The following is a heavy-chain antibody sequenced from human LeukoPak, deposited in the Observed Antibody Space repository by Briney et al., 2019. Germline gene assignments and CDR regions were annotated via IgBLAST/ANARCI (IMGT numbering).Heavy chain of an antibody. Sequence: GGSLRLSCAASGFTFSSYWMSWVRQAPGKGLEWVAHIKQDGSEKYYVDSVRRRFTISRDNTKNSQYLQMNRLRADGTAVKYCVGSEKGGFPITRENTKTSLYLQMTSLRAEDTAMYYCARVQAYYDFWSGYYYYYYYMDVWGKGTTVTVSS. CDR1: GFTFSSYW. J-gene: IGHJ6*03. V-gene: IGHV3-7*01. D-gene: IGHD3-3*01. CDR2: IKQDGSEK. CDR3: VGSEKGGFPITRENTKTSLYLQMTSLRAEDTAMYYCARVQAYYDFWSGYYYYYYYMDV.